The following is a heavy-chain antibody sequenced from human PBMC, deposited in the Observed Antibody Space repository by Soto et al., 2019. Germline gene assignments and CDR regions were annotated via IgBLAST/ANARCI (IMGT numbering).Heavy chain of an antibody. D-gene: IGHD3-16*01. CDR3: TKRPCGDKVDY. Sequence: QVQLQESGAGLVKPSQTLFLTCTVSGGSISSGGYFWSWIRQPPDQGLEWIGHIYNGGTTYNNPSLNSQIPISVDTSKAQCSLKRNSVTHAHKAVYYCTKRPCGDKVDYWAQGTLDTDSS. CDR2: IYNGGTT. J-gene: IGHJ4*02. V-gene: IGHV4-30-4*03. CDR1: GGSISSGGYF.